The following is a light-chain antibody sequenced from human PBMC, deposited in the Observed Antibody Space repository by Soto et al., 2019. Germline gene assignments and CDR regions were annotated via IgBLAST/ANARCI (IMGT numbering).Light chain of an antibody. CDR2: RAD. CDR3: AAWEDIVSGLV. CDR1: SSNIGSNY. Sequence: QSVLTQPPSASGTPGQTVTISCSGRSSNIGSNYVYWYQQLPGTAPRLLMYRADQRPSGVPDRFSGSKSGTSASLAISGLRSEDEADYYCAAWEDIVSGLVFGGGTKLTVL. V-gene: IGLV1-47*01. J-gene: IGLJ2*01.